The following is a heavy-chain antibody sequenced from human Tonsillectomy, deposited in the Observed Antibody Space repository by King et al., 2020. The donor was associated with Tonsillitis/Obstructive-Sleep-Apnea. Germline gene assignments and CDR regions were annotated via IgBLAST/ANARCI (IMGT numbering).Heavy chain of an antibody. D-gene: IGHD4-11*01. V-gene: IGHV4-59*01. CDR1: GGSISSYY. CDR2: IYYSGST. J-gene: IGHJ5*02. Sequence: QLQESGPGLVKPSETLSLTCTVSGGSISSYYWSWIRQPPGKGLEWIGYIYYSGSTNYNPSLKSRVTISVDTSKNQFSLKLSSVTAADTAVYYCARGGDDYSNYVPWIDPWGQGTLVTVSS. CDR3: ARGGDDYSNYVPWIDP.